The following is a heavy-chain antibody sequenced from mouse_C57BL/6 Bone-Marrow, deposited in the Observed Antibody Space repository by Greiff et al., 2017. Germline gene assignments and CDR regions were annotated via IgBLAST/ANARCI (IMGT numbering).Heavy chain of an antibody. D-gene: IGHD1-1*01. CDR1: GYTFTSYW. CDR3: ARRAYYYGSSGYFDV. V-gene: IGHV1-64*01. J-gene: IGHJ1*03. CDR2: IHPNSGST. Sequence: QVQLKQPGAELVKPGASVKLSCKASGYTFTSYWMHWVKQRPGQGLEWIGMIHPNSGSTNYNEKFKSKATLTVDKSSSTAYMQLSSLTSEDSAVYYCARRAYYYGSSGYFDVWGTGTTVTVSS.